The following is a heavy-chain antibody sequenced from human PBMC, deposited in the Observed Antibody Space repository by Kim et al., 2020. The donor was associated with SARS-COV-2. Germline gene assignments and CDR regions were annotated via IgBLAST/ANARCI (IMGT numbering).Heavy chain of an antibody. V-gene: IGHV3-48*03. CDR3: ASGGGDTYYEVWSGYLTRDDY. D-gene: IGHD3-3*01. CDR2: ISSSGSTI. Sequence: GGSLRLSCAASGFTFSSYEMNWVRQAPGKGLEWVSYISSSGSTIYYADSVKGRFTISRDNAKNSLYLQMNSLRAEDTAVYYCASGGGDTYYEVWSGYLTRDDYWGQGTLVTVSS. CDR1: GFTFSSYE. J-gene: IGHJ4*02.